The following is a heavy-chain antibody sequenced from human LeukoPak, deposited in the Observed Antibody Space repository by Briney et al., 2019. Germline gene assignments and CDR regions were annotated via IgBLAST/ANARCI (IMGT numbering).Heavy chain of an antibody. Sequence: GGSLRLSCAASGFTFSSYAMSWVRQAPGKGLEWVSAISGSGGSTYYADSVKGRFTIYRDNAKNSLYLQMNSLRAEDTAVYYCARDQEDYVWGSYRYRALWGQGTLVTVSS. CDR2: ISGSGGST. J-gene: IGHJ4*02. V-gene: IGHV3-23*01. CDR3: ARDQEDYVWGSYRYRAL. CDR1: GFTFSSYA. D-gene: IGHD3-16*02.